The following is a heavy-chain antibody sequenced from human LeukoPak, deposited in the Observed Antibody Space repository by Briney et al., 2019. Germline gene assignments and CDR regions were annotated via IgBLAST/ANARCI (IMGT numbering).Heavy chain of an antibody. Sequence: SETLSLTCTVSGGSISSYYWSWIRQPPGKGLEWIGYIYYSGSTNYNPSLESRVTISVDTSKNQFSLKLSSVTAADTAVYYCARRNGMATMEIDYWGQGTLVTVSS. CDR1: GGSISSYY. D-gene: IGHD5-24*01. CDR2: IYYSGST. J-gene: IGHJ4*02. V-gene: IGHV4-59*08. CDR3: ARRNGMATMEIDY.